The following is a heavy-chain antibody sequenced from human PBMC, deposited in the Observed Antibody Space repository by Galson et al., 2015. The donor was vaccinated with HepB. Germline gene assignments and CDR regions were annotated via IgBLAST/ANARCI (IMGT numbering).Heavy chain of an antibody. D-gene: IGHD3-22*01. CDR1: GGTFNNYA. J-gene: IGHJ6*02. Sequence: SVKVSCKASGGTFNNYAISWVRQAPGQGLEWMGGIIPIFGTANIAQKLQGRVTITADESTSTAYMELSSLRSEDTAVYFCARSGGDSSGYYYPFYYYGMDVWGQGTTVTVSS. V-gene: IGHV1-69*13. CDR3: ARSGGDSSGYYYPFYYYGMDV. CDR2: IIPIFGTA.